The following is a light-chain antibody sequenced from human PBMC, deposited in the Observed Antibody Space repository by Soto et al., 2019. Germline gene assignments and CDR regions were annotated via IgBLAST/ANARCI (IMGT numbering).Light chain of an antibody. CDR1: SSNIGSNT. Sequence: QSVLTQPPSASGTPGQRVTISCSGSSSNIGSNTVNWYQQFSGTAPKLLIYNNNQRPSGVPDRFSGSKSGTSASLAISGLHSEDEADYYCAAWDDSLNGVVFGGGTKLTVL. CDR3: AAWDDSLNGVV. V-gene: IGLV1-44*01. J-gene: IGLJ2*01. CDR2: NNN.